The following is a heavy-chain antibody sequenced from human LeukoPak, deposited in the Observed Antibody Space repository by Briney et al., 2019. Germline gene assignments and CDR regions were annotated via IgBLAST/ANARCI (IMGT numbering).Heavy chain of an antibody. J-gene: IGHJ4*02. V-gene: IGHV4-39*01. CDR1: GGSISSSSYY. Sequence: PSETLSLTCTVSGGSISSSSYYWGWIRQPPGKGLEWIGSINYSGSTYYNPSLKSRVTISVDTSKNQFSLKLSSVTAADTAVYYCARITVTTGGVDYWGQGTLVTVSS. CDR3: ARITVTTGGVDY. CDR2: INYSGST. D-gene: IGHD4-17*01.